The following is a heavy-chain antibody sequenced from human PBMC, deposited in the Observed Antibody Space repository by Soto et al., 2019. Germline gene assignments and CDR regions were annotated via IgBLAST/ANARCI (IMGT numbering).Heavy chain of an antibody. Sequence: LRLSCAASGFTFKTFVMNWVRQAPGKGLEWVSYISGTTDTINFADSVRGRFTISRDNAKNSMFLQMDSLRDADTAVYYCVRQRGVMTDFAYFDSWGQGTLVTVSS. J-gene: IGHJ4*02. CDR1: GFTFKTFV. D-gene: IGHD2-21*02. V-gene: IGHV3-48*02. CDR3: VRQRGVMTDFAYFDS. CDR2: ISGTTDTI.